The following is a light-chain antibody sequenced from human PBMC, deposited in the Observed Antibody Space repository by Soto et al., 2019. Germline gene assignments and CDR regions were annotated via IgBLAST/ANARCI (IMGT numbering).Light chain of an antibody. CDR2: GAS. V-gene: IGKV3-15*01. CDR3: QQYNTWPPWT. J-gene: IGKJ1*01. Sequence: EIVMTQSPATLSVSPGERATLSCRASQSVRSNLAWYQQKPGQAPRLLIYGASTRATGIPARFSGSGSGTEFTLTISSLQSEDFAVYYCQQYNTWPPWTFGQGTKVAI. CDR1: QSVRSN.